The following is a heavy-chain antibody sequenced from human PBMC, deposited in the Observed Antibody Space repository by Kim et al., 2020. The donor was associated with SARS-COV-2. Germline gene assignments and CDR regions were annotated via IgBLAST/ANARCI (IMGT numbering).Heavy chain of an antibody. CDR3: ARDAAYGVNSPCDY. V-gene: IGHV3-23*01. D-gene: IGHD4-17*01. Sequence: GGSLRLSCAAARFTFSNYGMTWVRQAPGKGLEWVSVISASGSSTYYAASGKGRITISRDNSKNTRYLQMTSLRAEDTAIYYCARDAAYGVNSPCDYWGQGPLVTASS. CDR1: RFTFSNYG. J-gene: IGHJ4*02. CDR2: ISASGSST.